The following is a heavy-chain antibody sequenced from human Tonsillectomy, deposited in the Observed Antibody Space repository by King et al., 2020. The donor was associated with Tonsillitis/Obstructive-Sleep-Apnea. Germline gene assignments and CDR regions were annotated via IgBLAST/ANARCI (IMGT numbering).Heavy chain of an antibody. J-gene: IGHJ3*02. CDR2: IKSKTDGGTT. V-gene: IGHV3-15*01. Sequence: VQLVESGGGLVKPGGSLRLSCAASGFTFSNAWMSWVRQAPGKGLEWVGRIKSKTDGGTTDYAAPVKGRFTISRDDSKNTLYLQMNSLKTEDTDVYYCTTEDYGDYVRDAFDIWGQGTMVTVSS. D-gene: IGHD4-17*01. CDR1: GFTFSNAW. CDR3: TTEDYGDYVRDAFDI.